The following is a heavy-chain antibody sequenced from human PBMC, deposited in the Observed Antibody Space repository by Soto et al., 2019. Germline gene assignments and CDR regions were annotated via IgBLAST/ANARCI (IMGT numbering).Heavy chain of an antibody. Sequence: ASVKVSCKASGYTFTDYYIHWVRQAPGQGLEWMGWIDPKTGGTNYAQKFQGRVTMTRDTSIRTAYMEVSRLRSDDAAVYYCARSALVLTLYVPTADWLDPWGRGTLVTVSS. D-gene: IGHD2-8*01. CDR2: IDPKTGGT. CDR3: ARSALVLTLYVPTADWLDP. CDR1: GYTFTDYY. V-gene: IGHV1-2*02. J-gene: IGHJ5*02.